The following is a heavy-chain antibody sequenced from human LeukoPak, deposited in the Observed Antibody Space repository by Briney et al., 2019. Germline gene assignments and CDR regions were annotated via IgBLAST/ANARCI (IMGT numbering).Heavy chain of an antibody. CDR1: GFTFSNYW. Sequence: GGSLRLSCAASGFTFSNYWMTWVRQAPGKGLEWVSGISWNSGSIGYADSVKGRFTISRDNAKNSLYLQMNSLRAEDTALYYCAKDTGVVAATDGMDVWGQGTTVTVSS. D-gene: IGHD2-15*01. CDR3: AKDTGVVAATDGMDV. CDR2: ISWNSGSI. V-gene: IGHV3-9*01. J-gene: IGHJ6*02.